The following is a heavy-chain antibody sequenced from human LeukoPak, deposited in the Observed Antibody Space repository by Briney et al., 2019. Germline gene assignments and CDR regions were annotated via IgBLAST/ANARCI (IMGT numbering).Heavy chain of an antibody. CDR2: ISGSGGST. CDR3: AKSLMRLGAFDY. J-gene: IGHJ4*02. D-gene: IGHD1-26*01. Sequence: GGSLRLSCAASGFTFSSYAMSWVRQAPGKGLEWVSAISGSGGSTYYADSVKGRFTISRDNSKNTLYLQMNILRAEDTAVYYCAKSLMRLGAFDYWGQGTLVTVSS. V-gene: IGHV3-23*01. CDR1: GFTFSSYA.